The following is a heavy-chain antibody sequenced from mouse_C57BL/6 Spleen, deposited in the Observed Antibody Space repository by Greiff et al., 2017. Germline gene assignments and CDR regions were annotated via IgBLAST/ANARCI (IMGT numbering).Heavy chain of an antibody. CDR2: ILPGSGSP. CDR1: GYTFTGYW. V-gene: IGHV1-9*01. CDR3: ARSWGGGNGFAY. D-gene: IGHD1-1*02. J-gene: IGHJ3*01. Sequence: VKVVESGAELMKPGASVKLSCKATGYTFTGYWIEWVKQRPGHGLEWIGEILPGSGSPNYNEKFKGKDTFTADTSSKTAHMQLSSLTPENSAIYYCARSWGGGNGFAYWGEGSLVTVSA.